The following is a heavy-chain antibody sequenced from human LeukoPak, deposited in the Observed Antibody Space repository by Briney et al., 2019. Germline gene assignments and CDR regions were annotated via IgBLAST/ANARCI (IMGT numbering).Heavy chain of an antibody. V-gene: IGHV4-38-2*02. Sequence: PSETLSLTCTVSGYSISSGYYWGWIRQPPGKGLEWIAIIYHSGITYYNPSLKSRVTISVDTSKNQFSLKLSSVTAADTAVYYCARGDYYDSSGYNHWGQGTLVTVSS. D-gene: IGHD3-22*01. J-gene: IGHJ5*02. CDR1: GYSISSGYY. CDR3: ARGDYYDSSGYNH. CDR2: IYHSGIT.